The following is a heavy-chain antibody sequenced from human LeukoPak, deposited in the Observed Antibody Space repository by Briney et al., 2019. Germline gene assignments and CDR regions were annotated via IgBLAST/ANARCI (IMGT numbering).Heavy chain of an antibody. D-gene: IGHD3-22*01. V-gene: IGHV1-46*01. CDR3: ARDTANYYYDSSGYYFDY. CDR1: GYTFISYY. J-gene: IGHJ4*02. Sequence: ASVKVSCKASGYTFISYYMHWVRQAPGQGLEWMGIINPRGGSTSYAQKFQGRVTMTRDTSTSTVYMEMSSLRSEDTAVYYCARDTANYYYDSSGYYFDYWGQGTLVTVSS. CDR2: INPRGGST.